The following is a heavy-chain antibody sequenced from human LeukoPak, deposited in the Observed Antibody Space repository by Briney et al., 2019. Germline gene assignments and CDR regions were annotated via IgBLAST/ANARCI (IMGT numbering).Heavy chain of an antibody. D-gene: IGHD5-24*01. CDR3: ARHEEEDGYNAKTFDY. CDR2: TYYSRNT. Sequence: SETLSLTCTVSGGSISSSGNFWGWVRQPPGRGLEWIASTYYSRNTYYNPSLKSRLTISVDTSKNQFSLKLSSVTAADTAVYYCARHEEEDGYNAKTFDYWGQGTLVTVSS. V-gene: IGHV4-39*01. J-gene: IGHJ4*02. CDR1: GGSISSSGNF.